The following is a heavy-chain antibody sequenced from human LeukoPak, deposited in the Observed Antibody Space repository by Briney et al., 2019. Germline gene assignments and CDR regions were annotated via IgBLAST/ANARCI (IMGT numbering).Heavy chain of an antibody. V-gene: IGHV3-21*04. CDR3: ARVTPLYSSTSYYFDY. CDR2: VSSTSSFI. CDR1: GFTFSSYS. J-gene: IGHJ4*02. D-gene: IGHD6-13*01. Sequence: GGSLRLSCAASGFTFSSYSINWVRQAPGKGLEWVSCVSSTSSFIYYADSVKGRFTISRDNAKNSLYLQMNSLRAEDTAVYYCARVTPLYSSTSYYFDYWGQGTLVTVSS.